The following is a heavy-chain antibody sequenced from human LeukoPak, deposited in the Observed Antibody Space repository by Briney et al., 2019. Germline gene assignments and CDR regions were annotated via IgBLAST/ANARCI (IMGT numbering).Heavy chain of an antibody. CDR2: IYHSGST. CDR1: GYSISSGYY. D-gene: IGHD2-2*01. V-gene: IGHV4-38-2*01. J-gene: IGHJ4*02. CDR3: ARSPLSSTRLQYYFDY. Sequence: PSETLSLTCAVSGYSISSGYYWGGIRQPPGKGLEWIGSIYHSGSTYYNPSLKSRVTISVDTSKNQFSLKLSSVTAADTAVYYCARSPLSSTRLQYYFDYWGQGTLVTVSS.